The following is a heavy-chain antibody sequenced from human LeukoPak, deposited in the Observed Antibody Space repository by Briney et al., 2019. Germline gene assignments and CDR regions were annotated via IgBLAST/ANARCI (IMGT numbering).Heavy chain of an antibody. Sequence: GGSLRLSCAASGFTFSSYWMHWVRQAPGKGLVWVSRINSDGSSTSYADSVKGRFTISRDNAKNTLYLQMNSLRAEDTAVYYCAREGRSSTSCYLFYYYYYGMDVWGQGTTVTVSS. J-gene: IGHJ6*02. CDR1: GFTFSSYW. V-gene: IGHV3-74*01. CDR2: INSDGSST. D-gene: IGHD2-2*01. CDR3: AREGRSSTSCYLFYYYYYGMDV.